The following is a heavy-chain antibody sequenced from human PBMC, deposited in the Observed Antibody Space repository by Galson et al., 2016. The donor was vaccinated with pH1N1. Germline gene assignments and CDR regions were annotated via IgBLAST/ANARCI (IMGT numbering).Heavy chain of an antibody. Sequence: SVKVSCKASGFTFSNHGINWVRQAPGQGLEWMGWINTKTGNPTYAQGFTGRFVFSSDTSVNTAYLQINSLKADDTAVYYCARETPSPSPTVLRYFDWSRGLSAFDMWGRGTLVTVSS. J-gene: IGHJ3*02. CDR1: GFTFSNHG. CDR2: INTKTGNP. V-gene: IGHV7-4-1*02. D-gene: IGHD3-9*01. CDR3: ARETPSPSPTVLRYFDWSRGLSAFDM.